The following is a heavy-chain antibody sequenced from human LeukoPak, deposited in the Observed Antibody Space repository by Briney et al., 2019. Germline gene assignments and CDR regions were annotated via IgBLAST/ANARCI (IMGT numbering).Heavy chain of an antibody. Sequence: GGTLRRYCAASGFIFSDHWMHWVRHAPGKGRVWLSRINNDGSSAIYADSVKGRFTFSRDNAENTLFLEMSSLRVEDTAVYYCVRERNNFWSGHHSIFDSWGQGTLVTVSS. CDR1: GFIFSDHW. D-gene: IGHD3-3*01. CDR3: VRERNNFWSGHHSIFDS. J-gene: IGHJ4*02. CDR2: INNDGSSA. V-gene: IGHV3-74*01.